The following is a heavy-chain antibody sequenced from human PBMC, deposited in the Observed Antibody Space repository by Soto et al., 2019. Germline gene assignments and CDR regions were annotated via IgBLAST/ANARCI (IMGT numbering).Heavy chain of an antibody. D-gene: IGHD3-3*01. CDR1: GFTFSSYA. V-gene: IGHV3-23*01. CDR2: ISGSGGST. CDR3: AKDASSGITSFDL. Sequence: GSLRLSCAASGFTFSSYAMSWVRQAPRKGLEWVSTISGSGGSTYYADSVKGRFTISRDNSKNTLYLQMNSLRAEDTALYYCAKDASSGITSFDLWGRGTLVTVSS. J-gene: IGHJ2*01.